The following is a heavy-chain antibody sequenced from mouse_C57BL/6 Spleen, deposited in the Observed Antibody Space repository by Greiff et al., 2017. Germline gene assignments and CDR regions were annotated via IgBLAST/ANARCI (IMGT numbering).Heavy chain of an antibody. D-gene: IGHD3-1*01. CDR3: ARDRGEGYFDY. V-gene: IGHV5-4*01. CDR1: GFTFSSYA. CDR2: ISDGGSYT. Sequence: EVQLVESGGGLVKPGGSLTLSCAASGFTFSSYAMSWFRQTPEKRLEWVATISDGGSYTYYPDNVKGRFTISRDNAKNNLYLKMSHLKTEDTAMYYCARDRGEGYFDYWGQGTTRTVSS. J-gene: IGHJ2*01.